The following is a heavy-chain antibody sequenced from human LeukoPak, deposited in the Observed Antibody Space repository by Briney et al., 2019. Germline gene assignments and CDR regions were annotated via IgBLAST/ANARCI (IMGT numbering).Heavy chain of an antibody. J-gene: IGHJ4*02. CDR2: ISSNGGST. D-gene: IGHD3-22*01. Sequence: GGSLRLSYAASGFTFSSYAMHWVRQAPGKGLEYVSAISSNGGSTYYANSVKGRFTISRDNSKNTLYLQMGSLRAEDTAVYYCAKSMGLRITMKSPGYWGQGALVSVSS. CDR3: AKSMGLRITMKSPGY. CDR1: GFTFSSYA. V-gene: IGHV3-64*01.